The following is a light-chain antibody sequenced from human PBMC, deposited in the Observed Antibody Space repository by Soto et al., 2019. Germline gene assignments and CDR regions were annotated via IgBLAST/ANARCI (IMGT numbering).Light chain of an antibody. Sequence: EIVLTQSPATLSLSPGERATLSCRASQTVSSSLAWYQQKPGQAPRLLIYEASNRATGIPARFSGSGPGADFTLTISSLEPEDFALYYCQQHINWPLTFGGGTKAEIQ. CDR1: QTVSSS. CDR2: EAS. CDR3: QQHINWPLT. V-gene: IGKV3-11*01. J-gene: IGKJ4*01.